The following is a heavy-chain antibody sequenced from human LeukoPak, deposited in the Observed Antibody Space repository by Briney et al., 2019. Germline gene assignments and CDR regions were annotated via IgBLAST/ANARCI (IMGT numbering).Heavy chain of an antibody. J-gene: IGHJ4*02. Sequence: PGGSLRLSCAASGCTFSSYAMSWVRQAPGKGLEWVSAISGSGGSTYYADSVKGRFTISRDNSKNTLYLQMNSLRAEDTAVYYCAKWGRGYCSGGSCYEQGATDYWGQGTLVTVSS. CDR3: AKWGRGYCSGGSCYEQGATDY. CDR2: ISGSGGST. CDR1: GCTFSSYA. V-gene: IGHV3-23*01. D-gene: IGHD2-15*01.